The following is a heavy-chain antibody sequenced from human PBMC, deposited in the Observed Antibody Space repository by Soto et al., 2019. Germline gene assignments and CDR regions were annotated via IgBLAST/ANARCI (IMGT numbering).Heavy chain of an antibody. J-gene: IGHJ3*02. D-gene: IGHD6-19*01. Sequence: GGSLRLSCTASGFTFGDYAMSWFRQAPGKGLEWVGFIRSKAYGGTTEYAASVKGRFTISRDDSKSIAYLHMNSLKTEDTAVYYCIYRSGWNDAFDIWGKGTMVTVSS. CDR1: GFTFGDYA. CDR2: IRSKAYGGTT. CDR3: IYRSGWNDAFDI. V-gene: IGHV3-49*03.